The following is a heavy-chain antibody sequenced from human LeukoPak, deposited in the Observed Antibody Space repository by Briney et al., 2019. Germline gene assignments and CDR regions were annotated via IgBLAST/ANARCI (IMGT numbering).Heavy chain of an antibody. J-gene: IGHJ4*02. Sequence: PGGSLRLSCAASGFTVRNYNYMTWVRQAPGKGLEWVSVLYSGGITYYADSVKGRFSIPRDDPKNTLFLQMNSLRVDDTAVYYCARGDWEKWGQGALVTVSS. CDR2: LYSGGIT. CDR1: GFTVRNYNY. D-gene: IGHD2-21*02. V-gene: IGHV3-53*01. CDR3: ARGDWEK.